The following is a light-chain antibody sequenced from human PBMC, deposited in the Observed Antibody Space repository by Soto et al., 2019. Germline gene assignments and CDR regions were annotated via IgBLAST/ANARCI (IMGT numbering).Light chain of an antibody. V-gene: IGKV3-20*01. CDR3: QQYGSSHT. CDR2: GAS. Sequence: EIVLTQSPGTLSLSPGERATLSCRASQSVRSSYLAWYQQKPGQAPRLLIYGASSRATGIPGRFSGSGSATHFTLTISRLEAADLPVYYCQQYGSSHTFGQGTKVEF. J-gene: IGKJ1*01. CDR1: QSVRSSY.